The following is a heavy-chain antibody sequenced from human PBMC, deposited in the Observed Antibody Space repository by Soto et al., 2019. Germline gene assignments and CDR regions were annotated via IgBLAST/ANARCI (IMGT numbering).Heavy chain of an antibody. CDR2: IYYSGST. D-gene: IGHD6-19*01. V-gene: IGHV4-39*01. CDR3: ASEIAIAVAGTVYYYYGMDV. CDR1: GGSISSSSYY. Sequence: SETLSLTCTFSGGSISSSSYYWGWIRQPPGKGLEWIGSIYYSGSTYYNPSLKSRVTISVDTSKNQFSLKLSSVTAADTAVYYCASEIAIAVAGTVYYYYGMDVWGQGTTVT. J-gene: IGHJ6*02.